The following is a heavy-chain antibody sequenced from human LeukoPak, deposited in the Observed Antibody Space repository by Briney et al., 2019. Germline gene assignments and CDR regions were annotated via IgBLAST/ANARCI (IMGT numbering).Heavy chain of an antibody. D-gene: IGHD3-10*01. CDR1: GFTFSSYA. Sequence: GALRLSCAASGFTFSSYALSWVRPAPGKGLEWVSAISGSGGNTYYADSVKGRFTICRDNSKKMLHLQINILRAEDTAVYYCAKERRYYYGSGSVGFDYWGRGTLVTVSS. V-gene: IGHV3-23*01. J-gene: IGHJ4*02. CDR3: AKERRYYYGSGSVGFDY. CDR2: ISGSGGNT.